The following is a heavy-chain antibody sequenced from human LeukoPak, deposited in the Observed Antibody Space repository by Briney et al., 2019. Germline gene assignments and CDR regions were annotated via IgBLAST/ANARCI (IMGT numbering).Heavy chain of an antibody. J-gene: IGHJ4*02. V-gene: IGHV1-2*02. D-gene: IGHD3-22*01. CDR3: ATAPYDSSGYMPFDY. CDR1: GYTFTSYD. Sequence: ASVKVSCKASGYTFTSYDINWVRQATGQGLEWMGWINPNSGGTNYAQKFQGRVTMTRDTSISTAYMELSRLRSDDTAVYYCATAPYDSSGYMPFDYWGQGTLVTVSS. CDR2: INPNSGGT.